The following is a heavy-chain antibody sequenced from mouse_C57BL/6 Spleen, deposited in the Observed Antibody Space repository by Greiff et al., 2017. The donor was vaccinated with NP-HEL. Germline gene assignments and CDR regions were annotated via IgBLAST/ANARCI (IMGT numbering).Heavy chain of an antibody. Sequence: EVQLQQSGPELVKPGASVKISCKASGYTFTDYYMNWVKQSHGQSLEWIGDINPNNGGTSYNQKFKGKATLTVDKSSSTAYMQLRSLTSEDSAVDYCARGDGSSAWFAYWGQGTLVTVSA. CDR3: ARGDGSSAWFAY. CDR2: INPNNGGT. J-gene: IGHJ3*01. D-gene: IGHD1-1*01. V-gene: IGHV1-26*01. CDR1: GYTFTDYY.